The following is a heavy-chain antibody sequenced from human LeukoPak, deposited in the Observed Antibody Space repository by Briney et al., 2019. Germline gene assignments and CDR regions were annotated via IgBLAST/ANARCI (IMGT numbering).Heavy chain of an antibody. CDR1: GFTVSNYW. CDR3: ARGYSSSYRIDY. D-gene: IGHD6-6*01. J-gene: IGHJ4*02. CDR2: INTDGSST. Sequence: PGGSLRLSCAASGFTVSNYWMLWVRQAPGKGLVWVSRINTDGSSTTYADSVKGRFTISRDNAKNTLYLQMNSLSAEDTAVYYCARGYSSSYRIDYWGQGTLVTVSS. V-gene: IGHV3-74*01.